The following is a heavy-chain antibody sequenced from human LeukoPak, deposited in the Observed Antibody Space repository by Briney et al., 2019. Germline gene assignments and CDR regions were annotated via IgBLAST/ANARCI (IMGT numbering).Heavy chain of an antibody. V-gene: IGHV4-34*01. Sequence: TSETLSLTCAVYGGSFSGYYWSWIRQPPGKGLEWIGEINHSGSTNYNPSLKSRVTISVDTSKNQFSLKLSSVTAADTAVYYCARVEYYGSGSYSAWGQGTLVTVSS. CDR2: INHSGST. CDR3: ARVEYYGSGSYSA. D-gene: IGHD3-10*01. CDR1: GGSFSGYY. J-gene: IGHJ4*02.